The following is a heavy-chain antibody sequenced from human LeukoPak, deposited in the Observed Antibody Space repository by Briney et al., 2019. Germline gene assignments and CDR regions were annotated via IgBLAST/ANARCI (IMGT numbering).Heavy chain of an antibody. Sequence: SETLSLTCAVYGGSFSGYHWSWIRQPPGKGLEWIGEINHSGSTNYNPSLKSRVTISVDTSKNQFSLKLSSVTAADTAVYYCARGRNYDYVWGSYRYFWYYGMDVWGQGTTVTVSS. V-gene: IGHV4-34*01. J-gene: IGHJ6*02. CDR2: INHSGST. D-gene: IGHD3-16*02. CDR3: ARGRNYDYVWGSYRYFWYYGMDV. CDR1: GGSFSGYH.